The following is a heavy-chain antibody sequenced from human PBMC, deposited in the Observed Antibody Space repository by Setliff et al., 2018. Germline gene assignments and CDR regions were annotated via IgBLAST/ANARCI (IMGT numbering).Heavy chain of an antibody. CDR1: GSTFRNYA. J-gene: IGHJ4*02. V-gene: IGHV1-69*10. Sequence: SVKVSCKASGSTFRNYAVSWVRQAPGQGLEWMGGTIPLLPLPNYAVKFQGRFTISRDNSKNTLYLQMNSLRPEDTAVYYCARTCSGSGCYAGLESWGQGTPVTVSS. D-gene: IGHD2-15*01. CDR3: ARTCSGSGCYAGLES. CDR2: TIPLLPLP.